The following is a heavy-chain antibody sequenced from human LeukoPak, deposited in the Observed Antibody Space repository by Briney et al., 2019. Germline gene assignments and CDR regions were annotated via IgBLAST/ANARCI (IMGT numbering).Heavy chain of an antibody. CDR1: GFTFSSYE. D-gene: IGHD3-10*01. CDR2: ISSSGDTT. V-gene: IGHV3-23*01. Sequence: GGSLRLSCAASGFTFSSYEMNWVRQAPGKGLEWVSYISSSGDTTFSADSVKGRFTISRDNSLNTLSLQMNSLRAEDTAVYYCAKDTESLVRGVKAFWGQGTLVTVSS. J-gene: IGHJ4*02. CDR3: AKDTESLVRGVKAF.